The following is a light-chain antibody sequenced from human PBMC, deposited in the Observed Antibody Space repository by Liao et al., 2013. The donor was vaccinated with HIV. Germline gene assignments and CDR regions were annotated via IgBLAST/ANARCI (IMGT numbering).Light chain of an antibody. Sequence: SYVLTQPPSVSVAPGKTARITCGGNNIGSKSVHWYQQRPGQSPVLVMFQDSKRPSGIPERFSGSNSGNTATLTISRSEAGDEADYYCQVWDGSSDPYVVFGGGTKVTVL. CDR2: QDS. V-gene: IGLV3-21*04. CDR1: NIGSKS. CDR3: QVWDGSSDPYVV. J-gene: IGLJ2*01.